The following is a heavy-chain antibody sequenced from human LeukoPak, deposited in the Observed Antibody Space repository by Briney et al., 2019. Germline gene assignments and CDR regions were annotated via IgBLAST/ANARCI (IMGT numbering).Heavy chain of an antibody. Sequence: GASVKVSCKASGYTLTSYGISWVRQAPGQGLEWMGWISAYNGNTNYAQKLQGRVTMTTDTSTSTAYMELRSLRSDDTAVYYCARGATVTATQVRGDWFDPWGQGTLVTVSS. D-gene: IGHD2-21*02. V-gene: IGHV1-18*01. CDR3: ARGATVTATQVRGDWFDP. CDR1: GYTLTSYG. J-gene: IGHJ5*02. CDR2: ISAYNGNT.